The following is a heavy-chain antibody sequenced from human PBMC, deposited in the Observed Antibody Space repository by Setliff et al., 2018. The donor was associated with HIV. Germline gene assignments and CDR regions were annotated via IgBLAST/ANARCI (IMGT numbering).Heavy chain of an antibody. CDR1: GYTFINYG. J-gene: IGHJ6*02. D-gene: IGHD6-13*01. CDR2: ISPIFGTA. CDR3: AREVYSRAGGYYYGMDV. V-gene: IGHV1-69*05. Sequence: SVKVSCKASGYTFINYGIAWVRQAPGQGLEWMGWISPIFGTANYAQKFQGRVTITTDESTSTAYMELSSLRSEDTAVYYCAREVYSRAGGYYYGMDVWGQGTTVTVSS.